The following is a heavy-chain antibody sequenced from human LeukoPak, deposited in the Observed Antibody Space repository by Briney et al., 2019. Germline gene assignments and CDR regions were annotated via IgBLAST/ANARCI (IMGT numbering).Heavy chain of an antibody. D-gene: IGHD2-2*01. V-gene: IGHV5-51*01. CDR3: ARLYCSSTSCSVAYFDF. Sequence: GESLKISCQGSKYTLTSSWIGWVRQMPGKGLECMGIINPRDSDTRYSPSFQGQVTISADRSISTAYLQWSSLKASDTAMYYCARLYCSSTSCSVAYFDFWGQGTLVTVSS. J-gene: IGHJ4*02. CDR2: INPRDSDT. CDR1: KYTLTSSW.